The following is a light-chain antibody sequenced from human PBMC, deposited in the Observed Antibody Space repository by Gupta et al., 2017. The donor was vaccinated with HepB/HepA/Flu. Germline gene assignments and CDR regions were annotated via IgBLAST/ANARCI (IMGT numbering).Light chain of an antibody. CDR2: AAS. CDR1: QNIDNF. J-gene: IGKJ2*01. CDR3: RQSYSTGRT. V-gene: IGKV1-39*01. Sequence: DIQMTQSPSSLSTSVGDRLTITCRASQNIDNFFNCYHQQPGKAPNLLLYAASSLQRGVPSTISGSSCAADLTLIISRLLPEDFVTYYCRQSYSTGRTFGEGTKVEIK.